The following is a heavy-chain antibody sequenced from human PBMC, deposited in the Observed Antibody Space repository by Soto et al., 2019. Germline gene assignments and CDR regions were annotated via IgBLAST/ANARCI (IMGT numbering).Heavy chain of an antibody. D-gene: IGHD6-13*01. CDR3: ARDWGANNSTWGDH. CDR2: IKEDGSQE. CDR1: GFTFSSYW. J-gene: IGHJ4*02. Sequence: EVQLVESGGGLVQPGGSLRLACAASGFTFSSYWMSWVRQAPGKGLEWVANIKEDGSQEYYLDSVKGRFTISRDNAKSSLYLQMNSLRAEDTAVYYCARDWGANNSTWGDHWGQGTLVTVSS. V-gene: IGHV3-7*05.